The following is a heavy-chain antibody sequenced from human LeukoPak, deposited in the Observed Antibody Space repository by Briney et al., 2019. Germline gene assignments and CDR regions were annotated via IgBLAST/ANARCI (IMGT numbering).Heavy chain of an antibody. Sequence: ASVKVSCKTSGYTFTSYDISWVRQAPGQGPEWLGWINTNTGNTHYAQSLQDRVTLTTDTSTSTAYMELRSLKSDDTAVYYCARGVSGVTPHWGQGTLVIVSS. V-gene: IGHV1-18*01. CDR3: ARGVSGVTPH. D-gene: IGHD4-23*01. CDR2: INTNTGNT. CDR1: GYTFTSYD. J-gene: IGHJ4*02.